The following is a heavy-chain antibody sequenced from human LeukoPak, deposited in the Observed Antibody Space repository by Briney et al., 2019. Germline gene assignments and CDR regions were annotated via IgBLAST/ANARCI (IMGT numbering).Heavy chain of an antibody. J-gene: IGHJ4*02. V-gene: IGHV4-34*01. CDR3: ARSVFRPSGSGSRYFDY. CDR1: GGSFSGYY. CDR2: INHSGST. D-gene: IGHD3-10*01. Sequence: SETLSLTCAVYGGSFSGYYWSWIRQPPGKGLEWIGEINHSGSTNYNPSLKSRVTISVDTSKNQFSLKLSSVTAADTAVYYCARSVFRPSGSGSRYFDYWGQGTLVTVSS.